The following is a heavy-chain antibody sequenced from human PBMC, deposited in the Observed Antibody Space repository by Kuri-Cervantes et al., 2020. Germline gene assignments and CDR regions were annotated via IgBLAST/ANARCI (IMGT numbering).Heavy chain of an antibody. Sequence: GESLKISCAASGFTFSSYSMNWVRQAPGKGLEWVSYISSSSSTIYYADSVKGRFTISRDNAKNSLYLQMNSLRAEDTAVYYCARASRLGGYDSSGYYWYFDLWGHGTLVTVSS. CDR3: ARASRLGGYDSSGYYWYFDL. J-gene: IGHJ2*01. V-gene: IGHV3-48*01. D-gene: IGHD3-22*01. CDR2: ISSSSSTI. CDR1: GFTFSSYS.